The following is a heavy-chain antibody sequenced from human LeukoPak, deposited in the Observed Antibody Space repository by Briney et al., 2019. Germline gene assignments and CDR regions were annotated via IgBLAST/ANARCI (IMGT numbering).Heavy chain of an antibody. D-gene: IGHD2-8*01. J-gene: IGHJ5*02. Sequence: KPSETLSLTCTVSGGSISSSSYYWGWIRQPPGKGLEWIGSIYYSGSTYYNPSLKSRVTISVDTSKKQFSLKLSSVTAADTAVYYCARPYPMVYGGGFSWFDPWGQGTLVTVSS. CDR1: GGSISSSSYY. CDR3: ARPYPMVYGGGFSWFDP. V-gene: IGHV4-39*01. CDR2: IYYSGST.